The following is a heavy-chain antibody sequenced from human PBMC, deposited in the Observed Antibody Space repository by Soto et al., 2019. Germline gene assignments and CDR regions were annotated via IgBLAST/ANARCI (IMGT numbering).Heavy chain of an antibody. V-gene: IGHV1-69*13. CDR1: GGTFSSYA. Sequence: SVKVSCKASGGTFSSYAISWVRQAPGQGLEWMGGIIPIFGTANYAQKFQGRVTITADESTSTAYMELSSLRSEDTAVYYCAREPFYGDYRIRYNAFDIWGQGTMVTVSS. D-gene: IGHD4-17*01. CDR3: AREPFYGDYRIRYNAFDI. CDR2: IIPIFGTA. J-gene: IGHJ3*02.